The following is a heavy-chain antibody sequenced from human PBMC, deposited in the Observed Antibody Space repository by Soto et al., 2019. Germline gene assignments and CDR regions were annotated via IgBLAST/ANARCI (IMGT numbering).Heavy chain of an antibody. CDR2: ISYDGSNK. D-gene: IGHD1-26*01. CDR3: AKDRSGSHFDY. Sequence: GGSLRLSCAASGFTFSSYGMHWVRQAPGKGLEWVAVISYDGSNKYYADSVKGRFTISRDNSKNTLYLQMNSLRAEDTAVYYCAKDRSGSHFDYWGQGTLVTVSS. CDR1: GFTFSSYG. J-gene: IGHJ4*02. V-gene: IGHV3-30*18.